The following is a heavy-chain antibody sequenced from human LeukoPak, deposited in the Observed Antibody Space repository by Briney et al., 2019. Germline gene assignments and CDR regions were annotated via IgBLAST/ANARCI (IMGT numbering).Heavy chain of an antibody. D-gene: IGHD5-18*01. CDR3: AKGDRGYSYGYYFDY. CDR1: GFTFSNAW. J-gene: IGHJ4*02. CDR2: ISWNSGSI. V-gene: IGHV3-9*03. Sequence: PGGSLRLSCAASGFTFSNAWMSWVRQAPGKGLEWVSGISWNSGSIGYADSVKGRFTVSRDNAKNSLYLQMNSLRAEDMALYYCAKGDRGYSYGYYFDYWGQGTLVTVSS.